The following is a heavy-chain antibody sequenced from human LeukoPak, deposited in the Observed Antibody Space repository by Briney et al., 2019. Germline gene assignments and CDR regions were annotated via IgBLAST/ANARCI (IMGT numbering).Heavy chain of an antibody. V-gene: IGHV4-59*01. Sequence: PSETLSLICTVSGGSISSYYWSWIRQPPGKGLEEGGYIYYSGSTNYHPSLKSRGTISVDTSKNQFSLKLSSVTAADTAVYYCARGREQNYYDSSGYYHRYWYFDLWGRGTLVTVSS. CDR2: IYYSGST. J-gene: IGHJ2*01. D-gene: IGHD3-22*01. CDR3: ARGREQNYYDSSGYYHRYWYFDL. CDR1: GGSISSYY.